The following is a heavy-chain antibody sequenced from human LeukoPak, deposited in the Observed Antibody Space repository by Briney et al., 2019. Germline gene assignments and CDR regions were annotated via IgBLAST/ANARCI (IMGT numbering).Heavy chain of an antibody. CDR1: GGSISGGNYY. CDR3: ARVAYSGYDFRGTFDY. CDR2: IYTSGSA. J-gene: IGHJ4*02. D-gene: IGHD5-12*01. V-gene: IGHV4-61*09. Sequence: PSQTLSLTCTVSGGSISGGNYYWSWIRQPAGKGLEWIGHIYTSGSANYNPSLKSRLTMSVDTSKNQFSLKLSSVTAADTAVYYCARVAYSGYDFRGTFDYWGQGTLVTVSS.